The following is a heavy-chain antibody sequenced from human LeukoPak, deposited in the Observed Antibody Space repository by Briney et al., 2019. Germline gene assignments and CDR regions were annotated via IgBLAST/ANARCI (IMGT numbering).Heavy chain of an antibody. CDR1: GGSFSGYY. CDR2: INHSGST. D-gene: IGHD3-22*01. Sequence: PSETLSLTCAVYGGSFSGYYWSWIRQPPGKGLEWIGEINHSGSTNYNPSLKSRVTISVDTSKNQFSLKLSSVTAADTAVYYCAIYDSSGYYFDYWGQGTLVTVSS. V-gene: IGHV4-34*01. J-gene: IGHJ4*02. CDR3: AIYDSSGYYFDY.